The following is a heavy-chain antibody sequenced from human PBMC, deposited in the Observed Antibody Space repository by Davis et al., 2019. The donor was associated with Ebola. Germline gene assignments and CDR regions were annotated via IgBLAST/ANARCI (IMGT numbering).Heavy chain of an antibody. CDR3: ARDKDIVVVPAAKDGKYYYYGMDV. J-gene: IGHJ6*02. V-gene: IGHV1-18*01. Sequence: AASVKVSCKASGGTFSSYAISWVRQAPGQGLEWMGWISAYNGNTNYAQKLQGRVTMTTDTSTSTAYMELRSLRSDDTAVYYCARDKDIVVVPAAKDGKYYYYGMDVWGQGTTVTVSS. CDR2: ISAYNGNT. CDR1: GGTFSSYA. D-gene: IGHD2-2*01.